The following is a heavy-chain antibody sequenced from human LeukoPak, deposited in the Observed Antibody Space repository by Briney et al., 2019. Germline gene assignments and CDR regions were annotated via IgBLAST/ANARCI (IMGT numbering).Heavy chain of an antibody. J-gene: IGHJ6*03. CDR2: ISSSGSTI. V-gene: IGHV3-48*03. D-gene: IGHD5-18*01. CDR1: GFTFSSYE. Sequence: GGSLRLSCAASGFTFSSYEMNWVRQAPGKGLEWVSYISSSGSTIYCADSVKGRFTISRDNAKNSLYLQMNSLRAEDTAVYYCARVISPRYSYGYYYYYMDVWGKGTTVTVSS. CDR3: ARVISPRYSYGYYYYYMDV.